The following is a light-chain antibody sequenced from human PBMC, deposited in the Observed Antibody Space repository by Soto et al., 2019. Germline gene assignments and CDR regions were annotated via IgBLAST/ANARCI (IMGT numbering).Light chain of an antibody. J-gene: IGKJ1*01. CDR2: GAS. CDR3: HQYGSSPRT. CDR1: QSVSSNF. V-gene: IGKV3-20*01. Sequence: EIVLTQSPGTLSLSPGDRATLSCRASQSVSSNFLAWYQQKPGQAPRLLIYGASIRATGIPDRFSGSGSGTDVTPTIRRLEPEDFAMYFCHQYGSSPRTFGQGTKVEIK.